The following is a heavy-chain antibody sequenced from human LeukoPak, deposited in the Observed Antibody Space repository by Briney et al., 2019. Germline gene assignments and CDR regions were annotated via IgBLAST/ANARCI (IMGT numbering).Heavy chain of an antibody. J-gene: IGHJ4*02. D-gene: IGHD6-25*01. Sequence: GGSLRLSCAASGFTFNKYAMRWVRQAPGKGLEWVAVVSYLGNDKFYADSVKGRFTISKDNSNNTVYLEINSLRSEDTAVYYCARPLERRLIHYFDFWGPGTLVSVPS. CDR2: VSYLGNDK. V-gene: IGHV3-30-3*01. CDR3: ARPLERRLIHYFDF. CDR1: GFTFNKYA.